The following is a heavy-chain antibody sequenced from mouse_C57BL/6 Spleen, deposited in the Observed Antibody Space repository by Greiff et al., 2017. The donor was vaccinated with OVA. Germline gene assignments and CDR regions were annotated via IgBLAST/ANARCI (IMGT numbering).Heavy chain of an antibody. CDR3: ARSDGSFYDVDY. CDR1: GFTFTDYY. D-gene: IGHD1-1*01. J-gene: IGHJ2*01. CDR2: IRNKANGYTT. V-gene: IGHV7-3*01. Sequence: DVKLVESGGGLVQPGGSLSLSCAASGFTFTDYYMSWVRQPPGKALEWLGFIRNKANGYTTEYSASVKGRFTISRDNSQSILYRQMNALRAEDSATYYCARSDGSFYDVDYGGQGTTLTVSS.